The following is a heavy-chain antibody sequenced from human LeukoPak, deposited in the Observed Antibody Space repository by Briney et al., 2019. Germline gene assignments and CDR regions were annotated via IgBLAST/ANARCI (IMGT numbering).Heavy chain of an antibody. Sequence: KSSETLSLTCIVSGDSISSYYWSWIRQPPGKGLEWIGYIYYSGGTNYNPSLKSRVTISVDASKNHFSLKLSSVTAADTAVYYCARDRSLGIIDYWGQGTLVTVSS. D-gene: IGHD3-16*01. CDR3: ARDRSLGIIDY. V-gene: IGHV4-59*01. CDR1: GDSISSYY. CDR2: IYYSGGT. J-gene: IGHJ4*02.